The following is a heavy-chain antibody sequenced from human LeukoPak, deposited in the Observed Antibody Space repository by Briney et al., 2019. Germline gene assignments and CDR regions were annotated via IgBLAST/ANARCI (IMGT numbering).Heavy chain of an antibody. CDR2: IIPIFGTA. Sequence: ASVKVSCKASGCTFSSYAISWVRQAPGQGLEWMGGIIPIFGTANYAQKFQGRVTITADESTSTAYMELSSLRSEDTAVYYCATRIAAAGTNWFDPWGQGTLVTVSS. J-gene: IGHJ5*02. V-gene: IGHV1-69*01. CDR3: ATRIAAAGTNWFDP. D-gene: IGHD6-13*01. CDR1: GCTFSSYA.